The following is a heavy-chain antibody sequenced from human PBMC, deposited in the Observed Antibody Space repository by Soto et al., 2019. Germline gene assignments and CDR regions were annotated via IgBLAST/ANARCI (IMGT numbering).Heavy chain of an antibody. V-gene: IGHV1-8*01. J-gene: IGHJ4*02. Sequence: QVQLVQSGAEVKKPGASVKVSCKASGYTFTSYDINWVRQATGQGLEWMGWMNPNSGNTGYAQKFQGRVTMTRSTSIRTAYMELSSLRSEDTAVYYCARGGYYYDSSAYSRPFDYWGQGTLVTVSS. CDR1: GYTFTSYD. CDR2: MNPNSGNT. D-gene: IGHD3-22*01. CDR3: ARGGYYYDSSAYSRPFDY.